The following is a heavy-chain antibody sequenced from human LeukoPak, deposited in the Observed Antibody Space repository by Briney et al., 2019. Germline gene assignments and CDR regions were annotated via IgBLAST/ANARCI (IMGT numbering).Heavy chain of an antibody. D-gene: IGHD3-10*01. J-gene: IGHJ3*02. V-gene: IGHV4-34*01. CDR1: GWSFSGYY. Sequence: ASETLSLTCAVYGWSFSGYYWSRLRQPPGKGLEGIGEINHSGSTNYNTSLKSRVTISVDSSKNQFSLKLSSVTAADTALYYCARHGTYYYGSGSYYNPRRHAFDIWGQGTMVTVSS. CDR3: ARHGTYYYGSGSYYNPRRHAFDI. CDR2: INHSGST.